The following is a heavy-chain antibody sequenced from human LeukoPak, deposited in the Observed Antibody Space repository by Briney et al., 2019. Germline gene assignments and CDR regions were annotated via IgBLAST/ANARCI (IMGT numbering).Heavy chain of an antibody. Sequence: PGGSLRLSCAASGFTLSNYEMNWVRQAPGKGLEWISYITADGSMAYYAGSVKGRFTISRDNAKKSLYLQMNSLRAEDTAVYYCAKDRSLLWFGELLITPFDYWGQGTLVTVSS. CDR2: ITADGSMA. J-gene: IGHJ4*02. CDR1: GFTLSNYE. D-gene: IGHD3-10*01. CDR3: AKDRSLLWFGELLITPFDY. V-gene: IGHV3-48*03.